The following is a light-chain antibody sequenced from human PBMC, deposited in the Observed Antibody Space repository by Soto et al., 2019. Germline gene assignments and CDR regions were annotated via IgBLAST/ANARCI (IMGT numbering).Light chain of an antibody. V-gene: IGLV1-51*01. CDR2: DNN. J-gene: IGLJ2*01. CDR1: SSNIGNNY. Sequence: QSVLTQPPSVSAAPGQKVTISCSGSSSNIGNNYVSWYQQLPGTAPKLLIYDNNKRPSGIPDRFSGSKSGTSATLGITGLQTGDEADYYCGTWASSLSAEVVFGGGTKLTVL. CDR3: GTWASSLSAEVV.